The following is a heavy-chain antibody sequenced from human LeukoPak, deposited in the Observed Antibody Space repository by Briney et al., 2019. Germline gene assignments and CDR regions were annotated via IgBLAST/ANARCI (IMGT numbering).Heavy chain of an antibody. V-gene: IGHV4-30-2*01. CDR1: GGSISSGGYS. D-gene: IGHD5-24*01. J-gene: IGHJ4*02. CDR2: TYHSGST. Sequence: SETLSLTCAVSGGSISSGGYSWGWIRQPPGKGLEWIGYTYHSGSTYYNPSLKSRVTISVDRSKNQFSLKLSSVTAADTAVYYCARGVMATLAFDYWGQGTLVTVSS. CDR3: ARGVMATLAFDY.